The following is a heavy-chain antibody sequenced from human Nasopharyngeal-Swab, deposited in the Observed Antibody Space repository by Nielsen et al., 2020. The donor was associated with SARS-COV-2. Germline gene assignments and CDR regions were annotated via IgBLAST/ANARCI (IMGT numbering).Heavy chain of an antibody. V-gene: IGHV3-21*01. J-gene: IGHJ6*02. D-gene: IGHD4-17*01. CDR3: ASEGTVTSYYYYGMDV. Sequence: VRQAPGKGLEWVSSISSSSSYIYYADSVKGRFTISRDNAKNSLYLQMNSLRAEDTAVYYCASEGTVTSYYYYGMDVWGQGTTVTVSS. CDR2: ISSSSSYI.